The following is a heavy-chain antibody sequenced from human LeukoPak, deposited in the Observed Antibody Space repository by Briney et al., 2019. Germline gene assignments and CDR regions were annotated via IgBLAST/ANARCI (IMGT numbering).Heavy chain of an antibody. Sequence: SETLSLTCAVSGYSISSDYYWGWIRQPPGKGLEWIGSIYYSGSTYYNPSLKSRVTISVDTSKNQFSLKLSSVTAADTAVYYCARTAGYSYGYYYYYYYMDVWGKGTTVTVSS. J-gene: IGHJ6*03. CDR3: ARTAGYSYGYYYYYYYMDV. CDR1: GYSISSDYY. D-gene: IGHD5-18*01. V-gene: IGHV4-38-2*01. CDR2: IYYSGST.